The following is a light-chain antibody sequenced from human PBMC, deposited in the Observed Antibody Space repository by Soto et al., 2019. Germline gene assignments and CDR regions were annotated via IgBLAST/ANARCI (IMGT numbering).Light chain of an antibody. CDR2: GAS. V-gene: IGKV3-20*01. J-gene: IGKJ1*01. CDR3: QQYVTSPCA. Sequence: EIVLTQSPGTLSLSPGERATLSCRASQSVSSSFLAWYQQKPGQAPRLLIYGASNRATGIPDRFSGSGSGTDFTLTISRLEPEDFAVYYCQQYVTSPCAFGQGTKVDIK. CDR1: QSVSSSF.